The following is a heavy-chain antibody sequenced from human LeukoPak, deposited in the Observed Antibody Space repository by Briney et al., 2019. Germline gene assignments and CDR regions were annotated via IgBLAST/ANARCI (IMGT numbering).Heavy chain of an antibody. Sequence: SETLSLTCAVYGGSFSGYYWGWIRQPPGKGLEWIGEINHSGSTNYNPSLKSRVTISVDTSKNQFSLKLSSVTAADTAVYYCARGLSPRINMVRGVRPPFRGVFDYWGQGTLVTVSS. V-gene: IGHV4-34*01. CDR3: ARGLSPRINMVRGVRPPFRGVFDY. CDR1: GGSFSGYY. CDR2: INHSGST. D-gene: IGHD3-10*01. J-gene: IGHJ4*02.